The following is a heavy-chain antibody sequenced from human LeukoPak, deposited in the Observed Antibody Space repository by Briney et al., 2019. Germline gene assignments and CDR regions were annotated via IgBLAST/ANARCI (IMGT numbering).Heavy chain of an antibody. CDR2: ISATSDYI. CDR1: GFTISGYA. J-gene: IGHJ6*02. Sequence: PGGSLRLSCAASGFTISGYAMTWVRQAPGKGLEWVSSISATSDYIYYADSVRGRFTISRDNAKNSLYLQMNSLTAEDTAVFYCVRGWSEGAVWGQGTTVTVSS. V-gene: IGHV3-21*01. D-gene: IGHD6-19*01. CDR3: VRGWSEGAV.